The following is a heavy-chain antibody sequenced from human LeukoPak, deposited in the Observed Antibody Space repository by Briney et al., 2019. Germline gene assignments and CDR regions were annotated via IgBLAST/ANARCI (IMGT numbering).Heavy chain of an antibody. Sequence: GGSLRLSCAASGFTFSSYSMNWVRQAPGKGLEWVSYISSSSSTIYYADSVKGRFTISRDNAKNSLYLQMNSLRAEDTAVYYCARDGRYSGSYRDYWGQGTLVTVSS. J-gene: IGHJ4*02. V-gene: IGHV3-48*04. CDR1: GFTFSSYS. CDR3: ARDGRYSGSYRDY. CDR2: ISSSSSTI. D-gene: IGHD1-26*01.